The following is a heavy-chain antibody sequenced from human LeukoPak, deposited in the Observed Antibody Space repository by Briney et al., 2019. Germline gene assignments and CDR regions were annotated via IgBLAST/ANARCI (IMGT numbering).Heavy chain of an antibody. CDR3: ARHASAVSAPGY. J-gene: IGHJ4*02. CDR1: GGSISSNIYY. D-gene: IGHD6-19*01. V-gene: IGHV4-39*01. Sequence: SETLSLTCSVSGGSISSNIYYWGWIRQSPGKGLEWIGSMYYSGSTYYNPSLKSRVTISVDTSKNQFSLKVSSVTAADTAVYYCARHASAVSAPGYWGQGTLVTVSS. CDR2: MYYSGST.